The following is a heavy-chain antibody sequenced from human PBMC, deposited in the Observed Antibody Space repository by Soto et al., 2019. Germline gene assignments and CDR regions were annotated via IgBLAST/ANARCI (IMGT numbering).Heavy chain of an antibody. CDR1: GFTFSGSA. CDR2: IKSKANGYAT. Sequence: GGSLGLSCAASGFTFSGSAMHWVRQASGKGLEWVGRIKSKANGYATAYAASVKGRFTISRDDSKNTAYLQMNSLKTEDTAVYYCTTTTSHYYYGMDVWGQGTTVTVSS. CDR3: TTTTSHYYYGMDV. J-gene: IGHJ6*02. V-gene: IGHV3-73*01. D-gene: IGHD4-17*01.